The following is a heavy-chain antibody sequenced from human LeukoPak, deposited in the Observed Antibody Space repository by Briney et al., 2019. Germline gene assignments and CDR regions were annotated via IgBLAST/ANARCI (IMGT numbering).Heavy chain of an antibody. D-gene: IGHD2-2*01. Sequence: PGGSLRLSCAASGFTFSSYGMHWVRQAPGKGLEWVAVISYDGSNKYYADSVKGRFTISRDNSKNTLYLQMNSLRAEDTAVYYCAKGSYCRSTSCSFREDYYYYGMDVWGQGTTVTVSS. V-gene: IGHV3-30*18. CDR2: ISYDGSNK. J-gene: IGHJ6*02. CDR3: AKGSYCRSTSCSFREDYYYYGMDV. CDR1: GFTFSSYG.